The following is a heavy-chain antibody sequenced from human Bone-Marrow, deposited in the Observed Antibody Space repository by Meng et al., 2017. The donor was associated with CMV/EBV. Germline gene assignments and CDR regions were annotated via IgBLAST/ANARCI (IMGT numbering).Heavy chain of an antibody. J-gene: IGHJ5*02. Sequence: SETLCLTCTVSGGTISNYYWGRIRQPPGKGLEWIGYIYYSGSTNYNPSLKSRVTISVHTSKIQFSLKLSSVTAADTAVYYCARGLKDIVVVPAASRGWFDPWGQGTLVTVSS. CDR1: GGTISNYY. D-gene: IGHD2-2*01. V-gene: IGHV4-59*01. CDR3: ARGLKDIVVVPAASRGWFDP. CDR2: IYYSGST.